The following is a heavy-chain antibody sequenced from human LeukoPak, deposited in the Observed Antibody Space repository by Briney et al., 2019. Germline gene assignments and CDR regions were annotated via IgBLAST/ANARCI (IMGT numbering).Heavy chain of an antibody. CDR3: ARGNYYFDY. V-gene: IGHV4-30-2*01. D-gene: IGHD1-7*01. CDR2: IYHSGST. J-gene: IGHJ4*02. CDR1: GGSISSGGYS. Sequence: PSQTLFLTCAVSGGSISSGGYSWSWIRQPPGKGLEWIGYIYHSGSTYYNPSLKSRVTISVDRSKNQFSLKLSSVTAADTAVYYCARGNYYFDYWGQGTLVTVSS.